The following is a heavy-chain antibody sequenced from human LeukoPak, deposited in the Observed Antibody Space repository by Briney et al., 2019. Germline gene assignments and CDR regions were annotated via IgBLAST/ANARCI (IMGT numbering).Heavy chain of an antibody. J-gene: IGHJ4*02. V-gene: IGHV3-66*02. CDR2: IYSGGST. Sequence: PGGSLRLSCAASGFTVSNNYMSWVRQAPGKGLEWVSVIYSGGSTYYADSVKGRFTISSDNSKNTLYLQMNSLSTEDTAVYYCARAPGPYCSSTSCYSLDYWGQGTLVTVSS. CDR3: ARAPGPYCSSTSCYSLDY. CDR1: GFTVSNNY. D-gene: IGHD2-2*02.